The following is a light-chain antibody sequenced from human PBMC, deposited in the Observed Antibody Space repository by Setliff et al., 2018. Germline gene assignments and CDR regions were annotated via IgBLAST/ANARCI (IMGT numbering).Light chain of an antibody. V-gene: IGLV8-61*01. CDR2: STN. Sequence: QTVVTQEPSFSVSPGGTVTLTCGLSSGSVSTTYYPNWYQQTPGQAPRTLIYSTNTRSSGVPDRFSGSILGNKAALTITGAQADDESDYYCVLYMGSGMSVFGGGTKVTVL. J-gene: IGLJ2*01. CDR3: VLYMGSGMSV. CDR1: SGSVSTTYY.